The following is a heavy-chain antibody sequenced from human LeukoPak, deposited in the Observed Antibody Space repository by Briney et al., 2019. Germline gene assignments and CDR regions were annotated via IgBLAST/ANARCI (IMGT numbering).Heavy chain of an antibody. CDR3: AKDGYCSSTSCYLNWFDP. CDR2: ISGSGGST. J-gene: IGHJ5*02. CDR1: GFTVNTYD. Sequence: GGSLRLSCAASGFTVNTYDMHWVRQAPGEGLEWVSAISGSGGSTYYADSVKGRFTISRDNSKNTLYLQMNSLRAEDTAVYYCAKDGYCSSTSCYLNWFDPWGQGTLVTVSS. D-gene: IGHD2-2*01. V-gene: IGHV3-23*01.